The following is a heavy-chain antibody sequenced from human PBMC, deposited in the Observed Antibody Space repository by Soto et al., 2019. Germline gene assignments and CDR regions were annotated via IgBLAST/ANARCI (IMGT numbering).Heavy chain of an antibody. D-gene: IGHD6-6*01. CDR3: ARRARPDFYYMDV. V-gene: IGHV3-64*01. CDR2: ISSNGVGT. Sequence: GGSLRLSCAASGFTLSGYAMDWVRQAPGKGLEYVSGISSNGVGTYYANSVQGRFTISRDKSKNTVYLQMGSLRPEDMAVYYCARRARPDFYYMDVWGKGTTVTVSS. J-gene: IGHJ6*03. CDR1: GFTLSGYA.